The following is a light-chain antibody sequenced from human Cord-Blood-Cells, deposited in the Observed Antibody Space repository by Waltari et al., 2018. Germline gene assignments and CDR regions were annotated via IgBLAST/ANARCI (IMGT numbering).Light chain of an antibody. V-gene: IGLV6-57*01. CDR2: GDN. Sequence: NFMLTQPHSVSESPGKTVTISCTRSSGSIASNYVQWYQQRPGGSPTTVIYGDNQRPSGVPDRFSGSIDSSSNSASLTISGLKTEDEADYYCQSYDSSNRVFGGGTKLTVL. J-gene: IGLJ3*02. CDR1: SGSIASNY. CDR3: QSYDSSNRV.